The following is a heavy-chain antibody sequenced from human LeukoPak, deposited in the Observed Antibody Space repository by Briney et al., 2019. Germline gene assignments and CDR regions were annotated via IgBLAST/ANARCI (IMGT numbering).Heavy chain of an antibody. V-gene: IGHV3-7*01. CDR1: GFTFSSYW. J-gene: IGHJ3*02. D-gene: IGHD2-2*01. Sequence: PGGSLRLSCAASGFTFSSYWMSWVRQAPGKGLEWVANIKQDGSEKYYVDSVKGRFTISRDNAKNSLYLQMNSLRAEDTAVYYCARERGGGVPVDDIWGQGTMVTVSS. CDR2: IKQDGSEK. CDR3: ARERGGGVPVDDI.